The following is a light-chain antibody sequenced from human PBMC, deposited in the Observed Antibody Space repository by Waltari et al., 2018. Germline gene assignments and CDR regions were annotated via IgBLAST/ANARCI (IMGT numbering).Light chain of an antibody. CDR2: ETS. CDR3: QQAHTFPRT. J-gene: IGKJ5*01. CDR1: QDIRNS. V-gene: IGKV1-12*01. Sequence: DIQMTQSPSSVSGFVGDRVAITCWASQDIRNSLAWYQQRPGNAPKLLISETSDWQYGVPSRFSGSGSGTDFTLTITSLQPEDSATYFCQQAHTFPRTFGQGTRLEI.